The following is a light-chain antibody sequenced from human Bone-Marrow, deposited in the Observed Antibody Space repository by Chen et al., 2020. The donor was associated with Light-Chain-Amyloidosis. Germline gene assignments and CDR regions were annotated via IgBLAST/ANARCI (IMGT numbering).Light chain of an antibody. CDR2: EDD. CDR1: SGSIATNY. CDR3: QSYQGSSQGV. J-gene: IGLJ3*02. Sequence: NFMLTQPLSVSESPGKTVIIPCTRSSGSIATNYVQWYQQRPGSSPTTVIYEDDQRPSGVPDRFSGSIDRSSNSASLTISGLKTEDEADYYCQSYQGSSQGVFGGGTKLTVL. V-gene: IGLV6-57*01.